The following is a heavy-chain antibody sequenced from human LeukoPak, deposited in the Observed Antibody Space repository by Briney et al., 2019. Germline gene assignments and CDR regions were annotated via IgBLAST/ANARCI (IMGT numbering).Heavy chain of an antibody. J-gene: IGHJ3*02. CDR2: ISWNSGSI. CDR1: GFTFDDYA. D-gene: IGHD3-9*01. V-gene: IGHV3-9*01. CDR3: AKDMRQYYDILTGYRGGAFDI. Sequence: GGSLRLSCAASGFTFDDYAMHWVRQAPGKGLEWVSGISWNSGSIGYADSVKGRFTISRDNAKNSLYLQMNSLRAEDTALYYCAKDMRQYYDILTGYRGGAFDIWGQGTMVTVSS.